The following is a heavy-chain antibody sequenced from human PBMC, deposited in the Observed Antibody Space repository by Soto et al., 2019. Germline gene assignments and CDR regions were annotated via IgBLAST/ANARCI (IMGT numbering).Heavy chain of an antibody. V-gene: IGHV1-18*01. D-gene: IGHD2-2*01. CDR2: ISGYNGNK. CDR3: ARDFCSRSSCYLDY. Sequence: ASVKVSCKTSGYTFSSYGITWVRQAPGQGLEWMGWISGYNGNKNYAQKLQGRVTMTTDTATSTAYMELRSLRSDDTAVYYCARDFCSRSSCYLDYWAQGTLVTVSS. CDR1: GYTFSSYG. J-gene: IGHJ4*02.